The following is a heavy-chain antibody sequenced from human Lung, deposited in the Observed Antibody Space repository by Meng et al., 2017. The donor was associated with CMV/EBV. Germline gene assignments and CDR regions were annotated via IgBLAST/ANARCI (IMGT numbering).Heavy chain of an antibody. D-gene: IGHD4-23*01. J-gene: IGHJ4*02. CDR1: GDIVSSNSAA. Sequence: QVQLQPSVRKLVNPSHPPSTACAISGDIVSSNSAAWHWIRQSPSRGLEWLGRTYYRSKWYHEYAVSVKSRITISPDTPKNQFSLQLNSMTPEDTAVYYCARGINGGCGDWGQGTLVTVSS. V-gene: IGHV6-1*01. CDR3: ARGINGGCGD. CDR2: TYYRSKWYH.